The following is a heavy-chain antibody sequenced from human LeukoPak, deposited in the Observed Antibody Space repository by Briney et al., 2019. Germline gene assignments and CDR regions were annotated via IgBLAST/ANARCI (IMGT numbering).Heavy chain of an antibody. CDR1: GGSISSGGYY. CDR2: IYHSGST. CDR3: ARAILIAAAIDY. V-gene: IGHV4-30-2*01. J-gene: IGHJ4*02. D-gene: IGHD6-13*01. Sequence: PSETLSLTCTVSGGSISSGGYYWSWIRQPPGKGLEWIGYIYHSGSTYYNPSLKSRVTISVDRSKNQFSLKLSSVTAADTAVYYCARAILIAAAIDYWGQGTLVTVSS.